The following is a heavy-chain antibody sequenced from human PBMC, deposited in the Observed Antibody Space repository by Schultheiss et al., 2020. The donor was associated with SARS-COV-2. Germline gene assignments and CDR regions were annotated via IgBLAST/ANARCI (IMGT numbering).Heavy chain of an antibody. D-gene: IGHD2-2*03. CDR3: AKMGGDCSSTSCYEVWFDP. Sequence: GGSLRLSCAASGFTFSSYAMSWVRQAPGKGLEWVSAISGSGGSTYYADSVKGRFTISRDNSKNTLYLQMNSLRAEDTAVYYCAKMGGDCSSTSCYEVWFDPWGQGTLVTVSS. J-gene: IGHJ5*02. CDR1: GFTFSSYA. V-gene: IGHV3-23*01. CDR2: ISGSGGST.